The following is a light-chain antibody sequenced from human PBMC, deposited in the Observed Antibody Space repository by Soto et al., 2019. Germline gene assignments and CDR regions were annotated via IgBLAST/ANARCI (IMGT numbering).Light chain of an antibody. J-gene: IGKJ2*01. CDR2: GAS. CDR1: QSVSSN. CDR3: QQYNKWPPYT. Sequence: EIVMTQSPATLSVSPGERATLSCRASQSVSSNLAWYQQKPGQAPRLLIYGASTRATGIPARFSGSGSGTEFTLPISGLQSEDFAVYYCQQYNKWPPYTFGQGTKLEIK. V-gene: IGKV3-15*01.